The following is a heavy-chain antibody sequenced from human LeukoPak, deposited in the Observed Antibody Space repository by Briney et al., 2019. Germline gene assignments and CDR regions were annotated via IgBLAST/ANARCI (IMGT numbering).Heavy chain of an antibody. Sequence: SETLSLTCTVSGGSISSGSYYWSWIRRPAGKGLEWIGRIDPSGSTNYDPSLKSRVTISVDTSKNQFSLRLSSVTAADTAVYYCARESRPYDILTGYLWGAFDYWGQGTLVTVSS. J-gene: IGHJ4*02. D-gene: IGHD3-9*01. CDR3: ARESRPYDILTGYLWGAFDY. CDR1: GGSISSGSYY. V-gene: IGHV4-61*02. CDR2: IDPSGST.